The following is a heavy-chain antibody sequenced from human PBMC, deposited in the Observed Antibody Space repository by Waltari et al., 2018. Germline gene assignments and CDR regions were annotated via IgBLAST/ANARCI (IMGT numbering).Heavy chain of an antibody. CDR3: AGSKEDEIVIVPPGIES. D-gene: IGHD2-2*01. J-gene: IGHJ4*02. CDR2: IDINTGNP. V-gene: IGHV7-4-1*02. CDR1: GYNIKNYV. Sequence: QVLLAQSESELKRPGAAVNVSCKASGYNIKNYVINWVRQAPGQGLEWMGWIDINTGNPTYAQGFSGRFVFSLDPSGNNAYPQISSLTNEDNANYFRAGSKEDEIVIVPPGIESWGQGTRVTVSS.